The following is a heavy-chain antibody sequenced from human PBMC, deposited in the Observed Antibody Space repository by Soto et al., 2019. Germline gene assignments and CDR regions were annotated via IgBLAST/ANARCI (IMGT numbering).Heavy chain of an antibody. V-gene: IGHV1-18*01. CDR2: ISAYNGNT. D-gene: IGHD6-19*01. CDR1: GYTFTSYG. CDR3: ARAGLGVPGTGYGMDV. J-gene: IGHJ6*02. Sequence: QVQLLQSGSEVKKPGASVKVSCKASGYTFTSYGISWVRQAPGQGLEWMGWISAYNGNTNYAQKLQGRVTMTTDTSTSTAYMEVRSLRSDDTAVEYCARAGLGVPGTGYGMDVWGQGTKVTVSS.